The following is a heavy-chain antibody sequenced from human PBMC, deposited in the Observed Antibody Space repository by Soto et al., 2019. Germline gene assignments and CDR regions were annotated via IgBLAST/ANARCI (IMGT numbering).Heavy chain of an antibody. CDR3: ARRYCSGGSCPNWFDP. D-gene: IGHD2-15*01. Sequence: QVQLVESGGGVVQPGRSLRLSCAASGFTFSSYAMHWVRQAPGKGLEWVAVISYDGSNKYYADSVKGRFTISRDNSKNTLYLPMNSLRAEDPALYYCARRYCSGGSCPNWFDPWGQGTLVTVSS. CDR2: ISYDGSNK. V-gene: IGHV3-30-3*01. CDR1: GFTFSSYA. J-gene: IGHJ5*02.